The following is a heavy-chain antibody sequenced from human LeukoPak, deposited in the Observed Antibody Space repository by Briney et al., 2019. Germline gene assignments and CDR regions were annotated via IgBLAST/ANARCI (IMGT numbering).Heavy chain of an antibody. V-gene: IGHV4-4*09. J-gene: IGHJ6*03. CDR2: INTKGET. CDR1: GVSMSAYQ. Sequence: PSETLSLTCTVSGVSMSAYQWSWVRQSPEKGLEWIWCINTKGETSYNPSLKSRVTTSVDTSKSQFSLKLSSVTAADTAVYYCARRRGSYYYMDVWGKGTTVTVSS. CDR3: ARRRGSYYYMDV.